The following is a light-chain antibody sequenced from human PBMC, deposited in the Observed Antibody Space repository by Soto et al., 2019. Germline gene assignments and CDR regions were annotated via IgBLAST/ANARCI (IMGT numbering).Light chain of an antibody. Sequence: DIQMTQSPSTLSASVGDRVSITCPASQSISSWLAWYQQKPGKAPNLLIYDASTLERGVPSRFSGTGSGTEFTLTIDRLQPDDFATYYCQQYHTSSITFGQGTRLEIK. CDR3: QQYHTSSIT. CDR2: DAS. J-gene: IGKJ5*01. V-gene: IGKV1-5*01. CDR1: QSISSW.